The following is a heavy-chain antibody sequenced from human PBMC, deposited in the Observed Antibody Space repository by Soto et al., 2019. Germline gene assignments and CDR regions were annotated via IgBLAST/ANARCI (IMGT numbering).Heavy chain of an antibody. CDR2: IGGSGGT. Sequence: EVQLVESGGGLIQPGGSLRLSCAASGFTFSSYAMSWVRLAPGKGLEWFSSIGGSGGTYYADSVKGRFTISRDNSKNMLYLHLNSLRAEDTAMYYCAKGQGWSYYYDSWGQGTLVTVSS. J-gene: IGHJ4*02. V-gene: IGHV3-23*04. CDR1: GFTFSSYA. CDR3: AKGQGWSYYYDS. D-gene: IGHD2-15*01.